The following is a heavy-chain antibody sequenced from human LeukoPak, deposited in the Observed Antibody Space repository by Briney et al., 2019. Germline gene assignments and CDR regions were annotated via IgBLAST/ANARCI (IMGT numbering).Heavy chain of an antibody. Sequence: SETLSLTCTVSGGSISSYYWSWIRQPPGKGLEWIGYIYYSGSTYYNPSLKSRVTISVDTSKNQFSLKLSSVTAADTAVYYCASGYYDSSGYSFDYWGQGTLVTVSS. CDR3: ASGYYDSSGYSFDY. D-gene: IGHD3-22*01. J-gene: IGHJ4*02. CDR1: GGSISSYY. CDR2: IYYSGST. V-gene: IGHV4-59*12.